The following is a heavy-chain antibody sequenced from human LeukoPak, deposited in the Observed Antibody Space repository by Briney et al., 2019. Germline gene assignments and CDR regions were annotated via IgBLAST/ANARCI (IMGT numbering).Heavy chain of an antibody. CDR3: ARRPGSWVTGYYYYMDV. CDR2: IKQDGSEK. J-gene: IGHJ6*03. CDR1: GFIFNTYD. Sequence: GGTLRLSCAASGFIFNTYDMNWVRQAPGKGLEWVASIKQDGSEKYYVDSVKGRFTISRDNAKNSLYLQMNSLRAEDTAVYYCARRPGSWVTGYYYYMDVWGKGTTVTVSS. D-gene: IGHD2-21*02. V-gene: IGHV3-7*01.